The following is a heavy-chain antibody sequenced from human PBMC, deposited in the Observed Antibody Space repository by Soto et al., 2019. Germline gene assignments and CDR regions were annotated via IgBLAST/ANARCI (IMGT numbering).Heavy chain of an antibody. CDR1: EFTFSSYS. CDR3: ARDLFYYDSSGYYPSTTYYGMDV. V-gene: IGHV3-30-3*01. Sequence: GGSLRLSCAASEFTFSSYSMHWVRQAPGKGLEWVAVISYDGSNKYYADSVKGRFTISRDNSKNTLYLQMNSLRAEDTAVYYCARDLFYYDSSGYYPSTTYYGMDVWGQGTTVTVSS. D-gene: IGHD3-22*01. J-gene: IGHJ6*02. CDR2: ISYDGSNK.